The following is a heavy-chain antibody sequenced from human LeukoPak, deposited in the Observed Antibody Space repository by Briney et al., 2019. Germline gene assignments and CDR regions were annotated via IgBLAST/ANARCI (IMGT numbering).Heavy chain of an antibody. CDR2: IYYGGST. Sequence: PSETLSLTCTVSGDSISGSSFYWGWIRQPPGKGLEWIGSIYYGGSTYYNPSLKSRVTISVDTSKNQFSLKLSSVTAADTAVYYCATSRWAGNRALVYWGQGTLVTVSS. CDR3: ATSRWAGNRALVY. V-gene: IGHV4-39*07. D-gene: IGHD1-14*01. CDR1: GDSISGSSFY. J-gene: IGHJ4*02.